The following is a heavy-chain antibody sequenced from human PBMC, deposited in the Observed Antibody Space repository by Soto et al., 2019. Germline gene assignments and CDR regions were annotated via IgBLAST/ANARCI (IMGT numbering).Heavy chain of an antibody. J-gene: IGHJ4*02. Sequence: GGSLRLSCAASGFTFTTYWMNWVRQAPGKGLEWVANINQDGGEKYYVGSVKGRFTISRDNAKNSLYLQMNSLRAEDTAVYYCARDQVAVAGAPAFDFWGQGTLVTVSS. V-gene: IGHV3-7*01. CDR3: ARDQVAVAGAPAFDF. D-gene: IGHD6-19*01. CDR2: INQDGGEK. CDR1: GFTFTTYW.